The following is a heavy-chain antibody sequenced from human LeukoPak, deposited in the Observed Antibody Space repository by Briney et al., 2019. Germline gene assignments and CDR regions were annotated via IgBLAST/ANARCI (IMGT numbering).Heavy chain of an antibody. CDR2: LYYSWST. D-gene: IGHD6-6*01. CDR3: ATHGYSSSDNWFDP. Sequence: SETLSLTCTVSGGSLSSSSHYCAWIRQPPGKGLEWFGGLYYSWSTYYNPSPKSRFPISVDTFKNQFSLKLKAVTAADTAVYYCATHGYSSSDNWFDPWGQGTPVTVSS. J-gene: IGHJ5*02. CDR1: GGSLSSSSHY. V-gene: IGHV4-39*01.